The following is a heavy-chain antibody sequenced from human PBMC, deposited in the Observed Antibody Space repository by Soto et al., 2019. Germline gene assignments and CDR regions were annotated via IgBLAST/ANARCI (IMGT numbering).Heavy chain of an antibody. CDR2: INHSGST. Sequence: SETLSLTCAVYGGSFSDYFWSWIRQPPGKGLEWIGEINHSGSTNYNPSLKSRVTISVDTSKNQFSLKLSSVTAADTAVYYCARMYYYDSSGSQSAGDYWGQGTLVTVSS. J-gene: IGHJ4*02. D-gene: IGHD3-22*01. CDR3: ARMYYYDSSGSQSAGDY. V-gene: IGHV4-34*01. CDR1: GGSFSDYF.